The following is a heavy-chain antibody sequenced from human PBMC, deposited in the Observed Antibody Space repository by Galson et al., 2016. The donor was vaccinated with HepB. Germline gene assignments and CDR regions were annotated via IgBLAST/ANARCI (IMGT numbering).Heavy chain of an antibody. CDR2: IKSKADGGTM. D-gene: IGHD6-19*01. V-gene: IGHV3-15*01. CDR3: TKDRSAGQWQRFDP. Sequence: SLRLSCAASGFTFNNAWMNLVRQAPGKGLEWVGRIKSKADGGTMDYAAPVKGRFSISRDDSKDILYLQMNSLKSEDTAVYYCTKDRSAGQWQRFDPWGQGALVTVSS. J-gene: IGHJ5*02. CDR1: GFTFNNAW.